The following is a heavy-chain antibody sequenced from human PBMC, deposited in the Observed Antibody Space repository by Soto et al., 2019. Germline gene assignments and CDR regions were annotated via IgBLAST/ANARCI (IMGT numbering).Heavy chain of an antibody. J-gene: IGHJ6*02. Sequence: QVQLQESGPGLVKPSETLSLTCTVSGGSISSYYWCWIRQPPGKGLEWIGYIYYSGSTNYNPSLKSRVTISVDTSKNQFSLKLSSVTAADTAVYYCARRGSAYCGGDCYSGGMDVWGQGTTVTVSS. CDR3: ARRGSAYCGGDCYSGGMDV. CDR2: IYYSGST. CDR1: GGSISSYY. D-gene: IGHD2-21*02. V-gene: IGHV4-59*08.